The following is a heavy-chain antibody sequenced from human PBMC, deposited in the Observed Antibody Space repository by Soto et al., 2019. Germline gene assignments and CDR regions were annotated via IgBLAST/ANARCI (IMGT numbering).Heavy chain of an antibody. CDR1: GYTFTGYY. J-gene: IGHJ3*02. Sequence: ASVKVSCKASGYTFTGYYMHWVRQAPGQGLEWMGWINAYNGDTNYAQKFQGRVTMTTDTSTSTAYMELSRLRSDDTAVYYCARDRGYYDFWSGSLIWGQGTMVTVSS. CDR2: INAYNGDT. V-gene: IGHV1-2*02. D-gene: IGHD3-3*01. CDR3: ARDRGYYDFWSGSLI.